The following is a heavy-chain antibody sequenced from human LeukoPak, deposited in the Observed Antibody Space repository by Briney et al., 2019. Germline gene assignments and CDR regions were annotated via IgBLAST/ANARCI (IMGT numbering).Heavy chain of an antibody. V-gene: IGHV1-46*01. J-gene: IGHJ5*02. CDR2: INPSGGST. Sequence: ASVKVSCKASGYTLTSYNMHWVRQAPGQGLEWMGIINPSGGSTSCAQRFQGRLTVSRDTSTSTVYMELSSLTSEDTAAYYCARGASGGTGDWFDLWGQGTLVTVSS. CDR1: GYTLTSYN. CDR3: ARGASGGTGDWFDL. D-gene: IGHD3-10*01.